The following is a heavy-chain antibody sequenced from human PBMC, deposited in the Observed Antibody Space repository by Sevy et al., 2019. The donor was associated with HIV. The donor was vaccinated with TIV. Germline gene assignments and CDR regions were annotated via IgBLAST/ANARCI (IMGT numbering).Heavy chain of an antibody. CDR3: ASKSIFSSGYYN. V-gene: IGHV4-34*01. J-gene: IGHJ4*02. Sequence: SETLSLTCAVYGGSFSGYYWSWIRQPPGKGLGWIGEINHSGSTNYNPSLKSRVTISVDTSKNQFSLKLSSVTAADTAVYYCASKSIFSSGYYNWGQGTLVTVSS. CDR1: GGSFSGYY. D-gene: IGHD3-22*01. CDR2: INHSGST.